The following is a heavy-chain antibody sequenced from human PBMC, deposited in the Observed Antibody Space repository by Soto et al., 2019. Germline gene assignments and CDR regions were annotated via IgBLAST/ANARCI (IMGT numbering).Heavy chain of an antibody. CDR3: ARGRDSYDTTGYSFQH. Sequence: SETLSLTCTVSGGSISSGDYYWSWIRQPPGKGLEWIGYIYYSGSTNYNHSLKSRVTISVDTSKKQFSLKLSSVAVADTSVYYCARGRDSYDTTGYSFQHWGQGALVTVSS. CDR2: IYYSGST. V-gene: IGHV4-61*08. D-gene: IGHD3-22*01. CDR1: GGSISSGDYY. J-gene: IGHJ1*01.